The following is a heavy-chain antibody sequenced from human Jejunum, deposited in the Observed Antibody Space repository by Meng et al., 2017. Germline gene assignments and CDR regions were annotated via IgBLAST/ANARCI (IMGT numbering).Heavy chain of an antibody. CDR1: GFAFSRYV. Sequence: QVQLGQAGAEVKRPGASVTVSCKTSGFAFSRYVIHWVRQAPGQRLEWMGWINTVNANTRYSEKFQGRVTITRDTSASTAYMELSSLTSEDTAVYHCARVKYSGYDPFDSWGQGTLVTVSS. CDR3: ARVKYSGYDPFDS. CDR2: INTVNANT. V-gene: IGHV1-3*04. D-gene: IGHD5-12*01. J-gene: IGHJ4*02.